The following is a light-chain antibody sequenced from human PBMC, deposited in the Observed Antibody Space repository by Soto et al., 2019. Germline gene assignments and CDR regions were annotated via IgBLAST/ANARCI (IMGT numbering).Light chain of an antibody. Sequence: IVMTQSPATLSVSPGERATLSCRASQNIYSNVAWYQQRPGQAPRLLIYRASTRATGIPARFSGSGSGTEFTLTISSLQSEDFAVYYCQQYNNWPQTFGQGTKGDIK. CDR1: QNIYSN. J-gene: IGKJ1*01. V-gene: IGKV3-15*01. CDR2: RAS. CDR3: QQYNNWPQT.